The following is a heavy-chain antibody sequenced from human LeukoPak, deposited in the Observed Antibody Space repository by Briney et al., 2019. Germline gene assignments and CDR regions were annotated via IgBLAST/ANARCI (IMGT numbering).Heavy chain of an antibody. CDR3: AKALSGSYSFDY. CDR1: GFTFDDYA. Sequence: GRSLRLSCAASGFTFDDYAMNWVRQAPGKGLEWVSGISWNSGSIDYADSVKGRFTISRDNAKNSLYLQMNSLRAEDTAFYYCAKALSGSYSFDYWGQGTLVSVSS. CDR2: ISWNSGSI. D-gene: IGHD1-26*01. J-gene: IGHJ4*02. V-gene: IGHV3-9*01.